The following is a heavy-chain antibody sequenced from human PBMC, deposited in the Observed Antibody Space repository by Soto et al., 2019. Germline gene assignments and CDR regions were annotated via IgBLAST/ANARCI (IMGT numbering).Heavy chain of an antibody. CDR3: AREGSVVGADY. J-gene: IGHJ4*02. CDR1: GYTFTNYG. D-gene: IGHD1-26*01. V-gene: IGHV1-18*01. Sequence: VKVSCKASGYTFTNYGISWVRQAPGQGLEWMGWIGAYNGNTNYAQKYQGRVTMTTDTSTSTAYMALRSLRSDDTAVYYCAREGSVVGADYWGQGTLVTVSS. CDR2: IGAYNGNT.